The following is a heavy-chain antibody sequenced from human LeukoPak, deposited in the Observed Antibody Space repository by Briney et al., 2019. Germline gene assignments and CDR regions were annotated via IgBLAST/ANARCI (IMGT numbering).Heavy chain of an antibody. V-gene: IGHV3-7*01. J-gene: IGHJ4*02. D-gene: IGHD3-22*01. CDR1: GFTFSSYS. CDR3: AILVWGMIVVVITPRGY. CDR2: IKQDGSEK. Sequence: GGSLRLSCAASGFTFSSYSMNWVRQAPGKGLEWVANIKQDGSEKYYVDSVKGRFTISRDNAKNSLYLQMNSLRAEDTAVYYCAILVWGMIVVVITPRGYWGQGTLVTVSS.